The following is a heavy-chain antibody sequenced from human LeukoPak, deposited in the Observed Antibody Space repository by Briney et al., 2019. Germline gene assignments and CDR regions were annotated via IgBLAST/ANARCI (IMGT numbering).Heavy chain of an antibody. V-gene: IGHV3-66*01. CDR1: EFSVGSNY. Sequence: PGGSLRLSCAASEFSVGSNYMTWVRQAPGKGREGVSLIYSGGSTYYADSVKGRFTISRDNSKNTLYLQMNSLRAEDTAVYYCARDVDYYDSGSREIQIHYWGQGTLVTVSS. J-gene: IGHJ4*02. CDR2: IYSGGST. D-gene: IGHD3-10*01. CDR3: ARDVDYYDSGSREIQIHY.